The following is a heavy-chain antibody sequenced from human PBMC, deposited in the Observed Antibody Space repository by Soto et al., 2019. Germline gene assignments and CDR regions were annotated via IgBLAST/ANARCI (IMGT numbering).Heavy chain of an antibody. V-gene: IGHV3-11*06. J-gene: IGHJ5*02. CDR3: ARGVGDIAAAGTCFDP. D-gene: IGHD6-13*01. CDR1: GFTFSDYY. Sequence: PGGSLRLSCAASGFTFSDYYMSWIRQAPGKGLEWVSYISSSSSYTNYADSVKGRFTISRDNAKNSLYLQMNSLRAEDTAVYYCARGVGDIAAAGTCFDPWGQGTLVTVSS. CDR2: ISSSSSYT.